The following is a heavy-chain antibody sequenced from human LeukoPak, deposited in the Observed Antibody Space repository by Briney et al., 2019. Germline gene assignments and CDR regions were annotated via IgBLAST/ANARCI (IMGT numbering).Heavy chain of an antibody. CDR3: ARLDNWNDARLNY. CDR2: IYYSGSS. D-gene: IGHD1-20*01. V-gene: IGHV4-59*08. J-gene: IGHJ4*02. Sequence: SETLSLTCTVPGGSISSYYWSWIRQPPRKGLEWIGYIYYSGSSNYNPSLKSRVTISIDTSKNQFSLKLSSVTAADTAVYYCARLDNWNDARLNYWGQGTLVTVSS. CDR1: GGSISSYY.